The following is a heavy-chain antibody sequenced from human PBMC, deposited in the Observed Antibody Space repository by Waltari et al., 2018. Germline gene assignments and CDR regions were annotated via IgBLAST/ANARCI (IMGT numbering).Heavy chain of an antibody. V-gene: IGHV4-59*01. Sequence: QVQLQESGSGLVKPSETLSLTCTVSGGSISSYYWRWIRQTPGKGLEWIGYIYYSGSTNYNPSLKSRVTISVDTSKNQFSLKLSSVTAADTAVYYCARVNYDFWSAEGNWFDPWGQGTLVTVSS. CDR3: ARVNYDFWSAEGNWFDP. J-gene: IGHJ5*02. CDR2: IYYSGST. CDR1: GGSISSYY. D-gene: IGHD3-3*01.